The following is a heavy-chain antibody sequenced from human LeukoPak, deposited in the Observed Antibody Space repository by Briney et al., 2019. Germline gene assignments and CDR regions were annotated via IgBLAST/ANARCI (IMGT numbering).Heavy chain of an antibody. Sequence: GRSLRLSCAASGFPFDDYAMHWVRQAPGRGLEWVAGISWNSASIAYADSVKGRFTISRDNAEKSLYLQMNSLRVEDTALYYCAKGPPIGTPYYYFDYWGQGTLVTVSS. V-gene: IGHV3-9*01. D-gene: IGHD2-21*01. CDR1: GFPFDDYA. CDR2: ISWNSASI. J-gene: IGHJ4*02. CDR3: AKGPPIGTPYYYFDY.